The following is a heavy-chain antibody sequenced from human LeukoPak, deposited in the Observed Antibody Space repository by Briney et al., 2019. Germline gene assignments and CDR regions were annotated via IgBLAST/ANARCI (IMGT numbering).Heavy chain of an antibody. J-gene: IGHJ3*02. CDR3: AKLRLTIFGVVTDTVDAFDI. CDR1: GFTVSNNY. Sequence: GGSLRLSCAASGFTVSNNYMSWVRQAPGKGLEWVSVIYTGGSTYYADSVKGRFTISRDNSKNTLYLQMNSLRAEDTAVYYCAKLRLTIFGVVTDTVDAFDIWGQGTMVTVSS. D-gene: IGHD3-3*01. V-gene: IGHV3-53*01. CDR2: IYTGGST.